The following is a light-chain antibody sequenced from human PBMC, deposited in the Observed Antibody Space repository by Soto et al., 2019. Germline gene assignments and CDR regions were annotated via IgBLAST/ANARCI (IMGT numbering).Light chain of an antibody. CDR3: SSFAGSGNPVL. CDR2: EVT. Sequence: QSALTQPPSASGSLGQSVTISCTGTSSDVGGYNYVSWHQQHPGKAPNLMIYEVTKRPSGVPDRFSGSKSGNTASLTVSGLQAEDEADYYCSSFAGSGNPVLFGGATKLTVL. J-gene: IGLJ2*01. CDR1: SSDVGGYNY. V-gene: IGLV2-8*01.